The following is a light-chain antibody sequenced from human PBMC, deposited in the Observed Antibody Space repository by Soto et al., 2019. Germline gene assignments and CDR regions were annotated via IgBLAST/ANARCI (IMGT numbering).Light chain of an antibody. V-gene: IGLV2-23*02. Sequence: QSALTQPASVSGSPGQAITISCTGTSSDVGSYNLVSWYHQHPGKAPKLMIYEVSKRPSGVSNRFSGSKSGNTASLTISGLQAEDEADYYCCSYAGSSTYVFGTGTKRTVL. CDR2: EVS. CDR3: CSYAGSSTYV. CDR1: SSDVGSYNL. J-gene: IGLJ1*01.